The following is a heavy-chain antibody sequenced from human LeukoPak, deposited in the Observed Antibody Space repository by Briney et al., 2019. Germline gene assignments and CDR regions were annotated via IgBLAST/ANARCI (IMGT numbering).Heavy chain of an antibody. J-gene: IGHJ4*02. CDR2: ISWNSGSI. V-gene: IGHV3-20*04. CDR3: ATLDTVVTPLRPVDY. D-gene: IGHD4-23*01. Sequence: GGSLRLSCAASGYTFDDNGMSWVRQAPGKGLEWVSGISWNSGSIGYADSVKGRFTISRDNAKNSLYLQMNSLRAEDTAVYYCATLDTVVTPLRPVDYWGQGTLVTVSS. CDR1: GYTFDDNG.